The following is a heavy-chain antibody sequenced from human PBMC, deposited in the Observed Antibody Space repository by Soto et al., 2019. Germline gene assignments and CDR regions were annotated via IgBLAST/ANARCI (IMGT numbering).Heavy chain of an antibody. V-gene: IGHV3-23*01. Sequence: EVQLLESGGGLVQPGGSLRLSCAASGFTFNTYVMNWVRQAPGKGLEWVSTIRYSADKTHYADSVKGRFTISRDNSRDTLFLRMNSLRAEDAAVYYCARRARTTTTNWGTFDVWGQGNMVTVSS. J-gene: IGHJ3*01. CDR1: GFTFNTYV. CDR3: ARRARTTTTNWGTFDV. D-gene: IGHD3-16*01. CDR2: IRYSADKT.